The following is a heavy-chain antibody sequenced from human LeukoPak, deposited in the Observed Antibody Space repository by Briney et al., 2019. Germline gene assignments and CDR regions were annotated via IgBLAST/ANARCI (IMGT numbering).Heavy chain of an antibody. CDR1: GYSISSGYY. D-gene: IGHD3-22*01. Sequence: ETLSLTCTVSGYSISSGYYWGWIRQPPGKGLEWIGSIYHSGSTYYNPSLKSRVTISVDTSKNQFSLKLSSVTAADTAVYYCARDLWYYDSSGSNAFDIWGQGTMVTVSS. CDR2: IYHSGST. V-gene: IGHV4-38-2*02. J-gene: IGHJ3*02. CDR3: ARDLWYYDSSGSNAFDI.